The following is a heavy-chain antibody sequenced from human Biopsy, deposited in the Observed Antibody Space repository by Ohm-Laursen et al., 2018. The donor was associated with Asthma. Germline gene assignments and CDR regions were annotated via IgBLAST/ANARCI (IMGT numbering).Heavy chain of an antibody. CDR3: AREVSTVDYGYYYFAMDV. D-gene: IGHD4-17*01. CDR1: GDSFSNYA. CDR2: LIPVLGTA. J-gene: IGHJ6*02. Sequence: SVKVSCNASGDSFSNYAISWVRQAPRQGLEWMGGLIPVLGTADYAQMFEGRVTITADESTSTAYMELSSLRSEDSAVYYCAREVSTVDYGYYYFAMDVWGQGTTVTVSS. V-gene: IGHV1-69*13.